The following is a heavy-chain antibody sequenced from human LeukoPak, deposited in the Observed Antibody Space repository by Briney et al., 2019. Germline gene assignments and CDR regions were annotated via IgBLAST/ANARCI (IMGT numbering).Heavy chain of an antibody. CDR3: ASQVGVTAPAFDY. J-gene: IGHJ4*02. D-gene: IGHD2-21*02. CDR1: GGSISSSSYY. CDR2: IYYSGST. V-gene: IGHV4-39*07. Sequence: PSETLSLTCTVSGGSISSSSYYWGWIRQPPGKGLEWIGSIYYSGSTYYNPSLKSRVTISVDTSKNQFSLKLSSVTAADTAVYYCASQVGVTAPAFDYWGQGTLVTVSS.